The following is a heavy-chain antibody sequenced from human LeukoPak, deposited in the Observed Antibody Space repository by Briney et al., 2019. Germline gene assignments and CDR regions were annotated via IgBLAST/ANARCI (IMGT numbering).Heavy chain of an antibody. V-gene: IGHV3-23*01. CDR2: ISGSGGST. CDR3: AKGRRYYYYGMDV. J-gene: IGHJ6*02. CDR1: GFTFSSYA. Sequence: GGSLRLSCAASGFTFSSYAMSWVRQAPGKGLEWVSAISGSGGSTYYADSVKGRFTISRDNAKNSLYLQMNSLRAEDTALYYCAKGRRYYYYGMDVWGQGTTVTVSS.